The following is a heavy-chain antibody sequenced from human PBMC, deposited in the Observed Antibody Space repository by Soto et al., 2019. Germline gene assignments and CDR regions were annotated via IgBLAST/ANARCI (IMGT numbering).Heavy chain of an antibody. J-gene: IGHJ4*02. V-gene: IGHV1-69*01. CDR3: ARDKAPTYYYDSSVPPDFDY. D-gene: IGHD3-22*01. CDR1: GGTFSIYA. Sequence: QVQLVQSGAEVKKPGSSVKVSCKASGGTFSIYAISWVRQAPGQGLEWMGGIIPICGTANYAQKFQGRVTITADESTSTAYMELSSLRSEDTAVYYCARDKAPTYYYDSSVPPDFDYWGKGTLVTVSS. CDR2: IIPICGTA.